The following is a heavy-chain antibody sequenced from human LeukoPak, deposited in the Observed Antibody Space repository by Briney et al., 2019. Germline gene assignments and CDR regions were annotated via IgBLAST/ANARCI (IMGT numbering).Heavy chain of an antibody. J-gene: IGHJ4*02. CDR2: IWSDGSKK. D-gene: IGHD2-2*02. Sequence: GGSLRLSCAASGFTFTSYGFHWVRQAPGKGLEWVAAIWSDGSKKYYGDSVKGRFTISKDNSKNTVYLQMNSLRAEDTAVYYCARDLSYTSLDYGGQGTLVTVSS. CDR3: ARDLSYTSLDY. CDR1: GFTFTSYG. V-gene: IGHV3-33*01.